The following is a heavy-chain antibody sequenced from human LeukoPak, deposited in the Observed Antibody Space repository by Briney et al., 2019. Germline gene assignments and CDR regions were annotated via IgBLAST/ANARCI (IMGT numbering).Heavy chain of an antibody. J-gene: IGHJ4*02. CDR3: AKEDDVAVAGHGSIDF. CDR1: GFTFSSYG. D-gene: IGHD6-19*01. V-gene: IGHV3-30*18. Sequence: GGSLRLSCAASGFTFSSYGMHWVRQAPGKGLEWVAVISYDGSNKYYADSVKGRFTISRDNSKNTLYLQMNSLRAEDTAVYYCAKEDDVAVAGHGSIDFWGQGSLVTVSS. CDR2: ISYDGSNK.